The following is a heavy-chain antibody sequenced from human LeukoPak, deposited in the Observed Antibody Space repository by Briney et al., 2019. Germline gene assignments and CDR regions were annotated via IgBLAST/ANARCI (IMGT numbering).Heavy chain of an antibody. D-gene: IGHD3-10*01. V-gene: IGHV3-7*03. J-gene: IGHJ4*02. CDR2: IKQDGSER. Sequence: SGGSLRLSCAASGFTFSSYWMSWVRQAPGKGLEWVANIKQDGSERNYVDSVKGRFTISRNNAKNSLYLQMNSLRVEDTAVYYCAKSGERRRPYYFDYWGQGTLVTVSS. CDR1: GFTFSSYW. CDR3: AKSGERRRPYYFDY.